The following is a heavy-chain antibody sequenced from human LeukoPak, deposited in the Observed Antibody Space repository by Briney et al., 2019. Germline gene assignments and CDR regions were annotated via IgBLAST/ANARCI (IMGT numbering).Heavy chain of an antibody. V-gene: IGHV3-23*01. CDR3: AKWGDYDILTGYYDSDY. D-gene: IGHD3-9*01. Sequence: GGSLRLSCAASGFIFGNYSMSWVRQAPGKGLEWVSGICGRVGDTYYADSVKGRFTVSRDDPKNTLYLQMDTLRVEGTAVYYCAKWGDYDILTGYYDSDYWGHGTLVTVSS. CDR2: ICGRVGDT. CDR1: GFIFGNYS. J-gene: IGHJ4*01.